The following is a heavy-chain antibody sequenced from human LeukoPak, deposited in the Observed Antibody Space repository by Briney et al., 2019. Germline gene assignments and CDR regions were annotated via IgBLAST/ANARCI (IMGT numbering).Heavy chain of an antibody. J-gene: IGHJ6*02. V-gene: IGHV3-30-3*01. CDR2: ISYHESNK. CDR1: GFTFSSYS. Sequence: PGRSLRLSCTASGFTFSSYSLYWVRQAPGKGLECVAVISYHESNKYYADSVKGRFTISRDNSKDTLFLQMNSLRAEDTAVYCCARNVESAYYDFGDGMDVWGQGTTVTVSS. D-gene: IGHD3-3*01. CDR3: ARNVESAYYDFGDGMDV.